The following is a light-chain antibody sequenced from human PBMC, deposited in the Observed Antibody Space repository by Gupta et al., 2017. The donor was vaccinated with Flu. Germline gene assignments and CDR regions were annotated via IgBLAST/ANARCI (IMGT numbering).Light chain of an antibody. J-gene: IGKJ1*01. CDR1: QSVSSTY. V-gene: IGKV3-20*01. CDR3: QQVGISPRT. CDR2: AAS. Sequence: EIVLTQSPGTLSLSPGERATLSCRASQSVSSTYLAWYQQKPGQAPRLLIYAASSRATGIPDRFSGSGSGTDFTLTISRLEPEDFAVYYCQQVGISPRTFGQGTKVEVK.